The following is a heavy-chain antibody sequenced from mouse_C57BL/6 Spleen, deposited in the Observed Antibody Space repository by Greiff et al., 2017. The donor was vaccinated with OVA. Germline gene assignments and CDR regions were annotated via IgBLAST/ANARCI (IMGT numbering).Heavy chain of an antibody. CDR3: ARYYSDWYFDV. Sequence: EVKLVESGGGLVKPGGSLKLSCAASGFTFSSYAMSWVRQTPEKRLEWVATISDGGSYTYYPDNVKGRFTISRDNAKNNLYLQMSHLKAEDTAMYYCARYYSDWYFDVWGTGTTVTVSS. CDR2: ISDGGSYT. CDR1: GFTFSSYA. D-gene: IGHD2-12*01. V-gene: IGHV5-4*03. J-gene: IGHJ1*03.